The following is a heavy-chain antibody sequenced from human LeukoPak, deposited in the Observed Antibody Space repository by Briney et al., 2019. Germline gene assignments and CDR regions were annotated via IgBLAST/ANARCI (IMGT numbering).Heavy chain of an antibody. D-gene: IGHD2-2*01. CDR3: ARGRRRVVPAATVLDY. CDR2: IYVSGST. CDR1: GGSISSNAYY. V-gene: IGHV4-39*07. J-gene: IGHJ4*02. Sequence: PSETLSLTCTVSGGSISSNAYYWGWIRQPPGKGLEWIGNIYVSGSTYYNPSLKSRVTISVDTSKNQFSLKLSSVTAADTAVYYCARGRRRVVPAATVLDYWGQGTLVTVSS.